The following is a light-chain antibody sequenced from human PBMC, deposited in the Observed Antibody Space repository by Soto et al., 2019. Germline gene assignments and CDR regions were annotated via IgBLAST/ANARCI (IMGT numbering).Light chain of an antibody. CDR3: QQYGSSRRT. CDR2: GPS. V-gene: IGKV3-20*01. CDR1: QSVNRN. J-gene: IGKJ1*01. Sequence: EIVMTQSPATLSVSPGERASLSCRASQSVNRNLAWYQQKPGQAPRLLIFGPSTRATGVPGRFSGSGSGTDFTLTISRLEPEDFAVYYCQQYGSSRRTFGQGTKVDIK.